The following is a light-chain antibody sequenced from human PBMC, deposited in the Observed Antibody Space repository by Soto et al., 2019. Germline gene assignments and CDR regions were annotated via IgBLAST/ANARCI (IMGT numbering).Light chain of an antibody. CDR3: QQYHTYPWT. CDR1: QSISSY. V-gene: IGKV1-5*01. CDR2: YAS. Sequence: DIQMTQSPSTLSASVGDRVTITCRASQSISSYLAWYPQKPGKAPKVLIFYASSLESGVPSTFSGSGSGTEFTLSISGLQPDKFAAYYCQQYHTYPWTFGQVTEVGI. J-gene: IGKJ1*01.